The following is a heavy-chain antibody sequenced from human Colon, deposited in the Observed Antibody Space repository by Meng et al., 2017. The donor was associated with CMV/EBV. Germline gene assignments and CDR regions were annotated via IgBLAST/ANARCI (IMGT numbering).Heavy chain of an antibody. Sequence: GESLKISCAASGFTFSSYAMSWVRQAPGKGLEWVSAISGSGGSTYYADSVKGRFTISRDNSKNTLYLQMNSLRAEDTAVYYCAKGGMGKYQLLVHRRATHLDYWGQGTLVTVSS. CDR1: GFTFSSYA. CDR2: ISGSGGST. V-gene: IGHV3-23*01. J-gene: IGHJ4*02. D-gene: IGHD2-2*01. CDR3: AKGGMGKYQLLVHRRATHLDY.